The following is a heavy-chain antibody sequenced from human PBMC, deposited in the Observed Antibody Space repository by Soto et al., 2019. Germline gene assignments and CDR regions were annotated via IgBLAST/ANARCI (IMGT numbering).Heavy chain of an antibody. V-gene: IGHV1-46*01. CDR1: GYTFTSYY. Sequence: ASVKVSCKASGYTFTSYYMHWVRQAPGQGLEWMGIIHPSDGSTSYAQEFQGRVTMTRDTSTSTVYMELSSLISGDTAVYYCARHGESFDYWGQRTLVTVSS. J-gene: IGHJ4*02. CDR2: IHPSDGST. CDR3: ARHGESFDY. D-gene: IGHD3-10*01.